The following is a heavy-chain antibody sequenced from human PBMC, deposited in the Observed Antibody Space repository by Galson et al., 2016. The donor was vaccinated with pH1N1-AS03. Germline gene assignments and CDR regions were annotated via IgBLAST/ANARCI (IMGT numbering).Heavy chain of an antibody. D-gene: IGHD6-13*01. CDR2: ISSSGATA. CDR1: GFTFSDFE. J-gene: IGHJ5*02. CDR3: ATRPGYINA. Sequence: SLRLSCAASGFTFSDFEMYWVRQAPGKGLQLISYISSSGATAYYADSVKGRFTISRDNTKNSLYLQMSTLRVKDTAVYYCATRPGYINAWGQGTLVTVSS. V-gene: IGHV3-48*03.